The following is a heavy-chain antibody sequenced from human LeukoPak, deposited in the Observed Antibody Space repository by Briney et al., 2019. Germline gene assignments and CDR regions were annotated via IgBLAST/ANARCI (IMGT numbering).Heavy chain of an antibody. Sequence: PSETLSLTCAVYGGSFSGYYWSWIRQPPGKGLEWIGEINHSGSTNYNPSLKSRVTISVDTSKNQFSLKLSSVTAADTAVYYCARDVDGYNKAGGYWGQGTLVTVSS. CDR3: ARDVDGYNKAGGY. J-gene: IGHJ4*02. D-gene: IGHD5-24*01. CDR1: GGSFSGYY. CDR2: INHSGST. V-gene: IGHV4-34*01.